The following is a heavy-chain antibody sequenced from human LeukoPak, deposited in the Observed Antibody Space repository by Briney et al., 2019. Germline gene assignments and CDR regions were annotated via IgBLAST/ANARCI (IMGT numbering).Heavy chain of an antibody. J-gene: IGHJ4*02. CDR3: ARDGYNSAPFDY. CDR1: GDSISSGGYF. D-gene: IGHD5-24*01. Sequence: SETLSLTCTVSGDSISSGGYFWSWIRQPPGKGLGWIGYISHYENAYYNPSLSSRVTMSVDKSKNQVSLKITSVTAADTAIYYCARDGYNSAPFDYWGPGTLVTVSS. V-gene: IGHV4-30-2*01. CDR2: ISHYENA.